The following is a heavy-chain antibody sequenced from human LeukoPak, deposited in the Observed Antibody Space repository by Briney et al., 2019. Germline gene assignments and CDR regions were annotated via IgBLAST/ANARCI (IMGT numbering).Heavy chain of an antibody. V-gene: IGHV1-2*04. J-gene: IGHJ6*02. Sequence: ASVKVSCKASGYTFTGYYMHWVRQAPGQGLGWMGWINPNSGGTNYAQKFQGWVTMTRDTSISTAYMELSRLRSDDTAVYYCARVSPSGGDGHSYYYYGMDVWGQGTTVTVSS. CDR3: ARVSPSGGDGHSYYYYGMDV. CDR1: GYTFTGYY. D-gene: IGHD5-24*01. CDR2: INPNSGGT.